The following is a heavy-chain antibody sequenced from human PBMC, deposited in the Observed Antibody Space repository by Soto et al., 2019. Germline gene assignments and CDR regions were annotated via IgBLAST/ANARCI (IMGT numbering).Heavy chain of an antibody. J-gene: IGHJ4*02. Sequence: GGSLRLSCAASGFTVNNNYMSWVRQAPGKGLEWVSVIYSGGSTYYADSVMGRFTISRDNSKNTVHLQMNSLRAEDTAVYYCARASYYDDSRGYYYRYYFDVWGQGALVTGSS. D-gene: IGHD3-22*01. CDR3: ARASYYDDSRGYYYRYYFDV. V-gene: IGHV3-66*01. CDR2: IYSGGST. CDR1: GFTVNNNY.